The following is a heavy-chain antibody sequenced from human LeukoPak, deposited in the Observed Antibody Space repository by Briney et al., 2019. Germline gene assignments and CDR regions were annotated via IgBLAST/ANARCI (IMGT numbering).Heavy chain of an antibody. Sequence: GASVKVSCKASGYTFTGYYMHWVRQAPGQGLEWMGWINPNSGGTNYAQKFQGWVTMTRDTSISTAYMELSRLRSDDTAVYYCARDPIGGPFGPWGPHWGQGTLVTVSS. D-gene: IGHD4-23*01. CDR1: GYTFTGYY. CDR3: ARDPIGGPFGPWGPH. V-gene: IGHV1-2*04. J-gene: IGHJ4*02. CDR2: INPNSGGT.